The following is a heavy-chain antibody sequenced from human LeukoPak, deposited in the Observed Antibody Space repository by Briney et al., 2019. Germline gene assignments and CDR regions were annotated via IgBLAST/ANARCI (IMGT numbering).Heavy chain of an antibody. CDR3: ARRYYYGSGSPEY. CDR2: IYYSGHT. D-gene: IGHD3-10*01. CDR1: GDSISSSAYY. V-gene: IGHV4-39*01. Sequence: SETLSLTCSVSGDSISSSAYYWDWSRQPPGKGLEWIGNIYYSGHTRYNPSLKSRVAISIDTSKNQFSLKLSSVTAADTAVYYCARRYYYGSGSPEYWGQGTLVTVSS. J-gene: IGHJ4*02.